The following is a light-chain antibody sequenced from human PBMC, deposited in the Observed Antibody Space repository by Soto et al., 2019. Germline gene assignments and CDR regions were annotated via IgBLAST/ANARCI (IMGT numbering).Light chain of an antibody. CDR1: QSVSSNY. CDR2: GAS. J-gene: IGKJ1*01. CDR3: QQKNCRRT. Sequence: EIVLTQSPATLSSSPGERATLSCRASQSVSSNYLAWYQQKPGQAPRLLIYGASSRATGIPDRFSGSGPGTDFTLTISRLEPEDFAVYYCQQKNCRRTFGQGTKVDIK. V-gene: IGKV3-20*01.